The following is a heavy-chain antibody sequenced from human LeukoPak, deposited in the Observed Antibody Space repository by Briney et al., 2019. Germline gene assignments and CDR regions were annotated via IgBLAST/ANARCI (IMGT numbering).Heavy chain of an antibody. V-gene: IGHV4-59*01. CDR2: IYYSGST. CDR1: GGSISSYY. D-gene: IGHD5-12*01. CDR3: AAYSGYVRAFDI. Sequence: SETLSLTXTVSGGSISSYYWSWIRQPPGKGLEWVEYIYYSGSTNYNPSLKSRVTISVDASKNQFSLKLSSVTAADTAVYYCAAYSGYVRAFDIWGQGTMVTVSS. J-gene: IGHJ3*02.